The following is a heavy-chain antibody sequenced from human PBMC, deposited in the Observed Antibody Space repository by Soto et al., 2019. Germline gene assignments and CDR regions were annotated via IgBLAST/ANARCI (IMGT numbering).Heavy chain of an antibody. Sequence: GASVKVSCKASGYTFTGYYMHWVRQAPGQGLEWMGWINPNSGGTNYAQKLQGRVTMTTDTSTSTAYMELRSLRSDDTAVYYCAREYSSGWFRDAFDIWGQGTMVTVSS. J-gene: IGHJ3*02. CDR3: AREYSSGWFRDAFDI. V-gene: IGHV1-2*02. D-gene: IGHD6-19*01. CDR1: GYTFTGYY. CDR2: INPNSGGT.